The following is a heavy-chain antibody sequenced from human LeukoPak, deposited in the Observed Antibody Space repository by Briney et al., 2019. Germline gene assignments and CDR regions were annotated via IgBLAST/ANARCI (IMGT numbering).Heavy chain of an antibody. J-gene: IGHJ4*02. CDR1: GYTFTGYY. D-gene: IGHD6-19*01. CDR3: ARAPIAVADTFDY. CDR2: INPNSGGT. Sequence: GASVKVSFKASGYTFTGYYMHWVRQAPGQGLEWMGWINPNSGGTNYAQKFQGRVTMTRDASISTAYMELSRLRSDDTAVYYCARAPIAVADTFDYWGQGTLVTVSS. V-gene: IGHV1-2*02.